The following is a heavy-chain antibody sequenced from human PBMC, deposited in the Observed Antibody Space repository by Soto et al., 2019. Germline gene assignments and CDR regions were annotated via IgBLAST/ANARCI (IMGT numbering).Heavy chain of an antibody. D-gene: IGHD2-2*01. CDR2: IYYSGSS. CDR1: GGSISSYY. CDR3: ARYYCNGTTCYYFDY. V-gene: IGHV4-59*01. Sequence: SETLSLTCTVSGGSISSYYWSWIRQPPGKGLEWIGYIYYSGSSNYNPSLKSRVTISVDTSKNQFSLKLNSVTAADTAVYYCARYYCNGTTCYYFDYWGQGTLVTISS. J-gene: IGHJ4*02.